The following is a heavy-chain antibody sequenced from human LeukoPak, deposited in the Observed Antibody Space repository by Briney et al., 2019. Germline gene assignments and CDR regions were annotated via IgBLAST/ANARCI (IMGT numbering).Heavy chain of an antibody. Sequence: GASVKVSCKASGYTFTSYGISWVRQAPGQGLEWMGWISAYNGNTNYAQKLQGRVTMTTDTSTSTAYMELRSLRSDDTAVYYCARVPAVGSYYYDSSGYNDYWGQGTLVTVSS. CDR3: ARVPAVGSYYYDSSGYNDY. J-gene: IGHJ4*02. D-gene: IGHD3-22*01. V-gene: IGHV1-18*01. CDR1: GYTFTSYG. CDR2: ISAYNGNT.